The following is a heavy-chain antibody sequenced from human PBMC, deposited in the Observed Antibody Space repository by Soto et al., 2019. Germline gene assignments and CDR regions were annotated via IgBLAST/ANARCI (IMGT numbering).Heavy chain of an antibody. CDR3: ARSYYDFWSGSNPSGFDY. CDR1: GGSISSYY. V-gene: IGHV4-59*01. D-gene: IGHD3-3*01. J-gene: IGHJ4*02. Sequence: QVQLQESGPGLVKPSETLSLTCTVSGGSISSYYWSWIRQHPGKGLEWIGYIYYSGSTNYNPSLKRRVTRSVDTTKNQFSLKLSSVTAADTAVYYCARSYYDFWSGSNPSGFDYWGQGTLVTVSS. CDR2: IYYSGST.